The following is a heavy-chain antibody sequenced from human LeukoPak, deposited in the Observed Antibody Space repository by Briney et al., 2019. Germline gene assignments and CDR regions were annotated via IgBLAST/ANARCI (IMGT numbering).Heavy chain of an antibody. CDR3: ARVSVGAYCGGDCHRALDY. J-gene: IGHJ4*02. D-gene: IGHD2-21*02. V-gene: IGHV3-21*01. CDR2: ISSSSSYI. CDR1: GFTFSSYS. Sequence: GGSLRLSCAASGFTFSSYSMNWVRQAPGKGLEWVSSISSSSSYIYYADSVKGRFTISRDNAKNSLYLQMNSLRAEDTAVYYCARVSVGAYCGGDCHRALDYWGQGTLVTVSS.